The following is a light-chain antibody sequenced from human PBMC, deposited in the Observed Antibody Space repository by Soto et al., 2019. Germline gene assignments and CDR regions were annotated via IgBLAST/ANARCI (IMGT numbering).Light chain of an antibody. Sequence: HLSLSPCSLSTPLGNTGTITCRASQSISSNLTWYQQKPGQAPKLLIYGASTWHSGIPARFSGSGSGTEFTLTISSLQSEDFAIYYCQQYYNRPRTFGQGTKVDIK. CDR1: QSISSN. CDR2: GAS. V-gene: IGKV1-39*01. J-gene: IGKJ1*01. CDR3: QQYYNRPRT.